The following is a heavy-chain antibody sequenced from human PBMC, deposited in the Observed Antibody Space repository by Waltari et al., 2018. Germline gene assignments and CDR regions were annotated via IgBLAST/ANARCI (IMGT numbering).Heavy chain of an antibody. CDR2: INHSGST. D-gene: IGHD5-12*01. CDR1: GGSFSGYY. V-gene: IGHV4-34*01. CDR3: ARGPTVQRWLSRSSQDY. Sequence: QVQLQQWGAGLLKPSETLSLTCAVYGGSFSGYYWSWIRQPPGKGLEWIGEINHSGSTNHNPSLKSRVTISVDTSKNQFSLKLSSVTAADTAVYYCARGPTVQRWLSRSSQDYWGQGTLVTVSS. J-gene: IGHJ4*02.